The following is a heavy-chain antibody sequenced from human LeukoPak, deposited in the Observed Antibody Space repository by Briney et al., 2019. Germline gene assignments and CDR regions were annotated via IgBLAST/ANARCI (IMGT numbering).Heavy chain of an antibody. J-gene: IGHJ4*02. D-gene: IGHD3-22*01. CDR1: GFTFGDYP. CDR3: AKDIAAMIGGGYFDY. CDR2: ISWNSGSI. V-gene: IGHV3-9*03. Sequence: GGSLRLSCTASGFTFGDYPMSWIRQAPGKGLVWVSGISWNSGSIGYADSVKGRFTISRDNAKNSLYLQMNSLRAEDMALYYCAKDIAAMIGGGYFDYWGQGTLVTVSS.